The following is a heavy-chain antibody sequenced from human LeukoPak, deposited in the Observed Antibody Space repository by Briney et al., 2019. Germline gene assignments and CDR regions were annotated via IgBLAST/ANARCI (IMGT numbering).Heavy chain of an antibody. V-gene: IGHV4-4*07. Sequence: SETLSLTCTVSGGSISSYYWSWIRQPAVKGLEWIGRIYTSGSTNYNPSLKSRVTISVDKSKNQFSLKMSPVTAADTAVYYCARASYDSSGSNAFDIWGQGTMVTVSS. CDR1: GGSISSYY. J-gene: IGHJ3*02. CDR2: IYTSGST. CDR3: ARASYDSSGSNAFDI. D-gene: IGHD3-22*01.